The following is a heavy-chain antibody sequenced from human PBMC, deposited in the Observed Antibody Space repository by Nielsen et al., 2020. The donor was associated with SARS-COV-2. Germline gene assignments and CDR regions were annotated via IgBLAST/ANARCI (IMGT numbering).Heavy chain of an antibody. V-gene: IGHV3-74*01. CDR3: VRVRDDGHYYDTGPFDY. D-gene: IGHD3-22*01. Sequence: GGSLRLSCAASGFTFSSYYMNWVRQAPGKGLMWVSRINSDGSRSAYADAVKGRFTISRDNARDILSLQMNSLSAEDTAVYYCVRVRDDGHYYDTGPFDYWGQGALVTVSS. CDR2: INSDGSRS. CDR1: GFTFSSYY. J-gene: IGHJ4*02.